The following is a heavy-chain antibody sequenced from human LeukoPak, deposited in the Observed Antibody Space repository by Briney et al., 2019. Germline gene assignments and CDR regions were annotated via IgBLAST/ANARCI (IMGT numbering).Heavy chain of an antibody. J-gene: IGHJ5*02. CDR3: ARGVRLGSTLPGP. CDR1: GGSISSSSYY. Sequence: PSETLSLTCTVSGGSISSSSYYWGWIRQPPGKGLEWIGSIYYSGSTYYNPSLKSRVTISVDTSKNQFSLKLSSVTAADTAVYYCARGVRLGSTLPGPWGQGTLVTVSS. V-gene: IGHV4-39*07. CDR2: IYYSGST. D-gene: IGHD3-16*01.